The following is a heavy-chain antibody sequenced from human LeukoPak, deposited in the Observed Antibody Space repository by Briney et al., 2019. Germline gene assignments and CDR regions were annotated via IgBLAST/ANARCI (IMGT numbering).Heavy chain of an antibody. CDR1: GGSFSGYY. Sequence: SETLSLTCAVYGGSFSGYYWSWIRQPPGKGLEWIGYIYYSGSTNYNPSLKSRVTISVDTSKNQFSLKLSSVTAADTAVYYCARGPVTTDYYGMDVWGQGTTVTVSS. CDR3: ARGPVTTDYYGMDV. CDR2: IYYSGST. D-gene: IGHD4-17*01. V-gene: IGHV4-59*01. J-gene: IGHJ6*02.